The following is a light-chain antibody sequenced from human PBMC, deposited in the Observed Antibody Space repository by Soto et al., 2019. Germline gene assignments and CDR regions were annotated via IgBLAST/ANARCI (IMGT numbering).Light chain of an antibody. Sequence: EIVMTQSPATLSVSPGERATLACRASQSVGSNLAWYQQKPGQAPRLLIYGASTRATGIPARVSGSGSETEFTLTISSLQSEDFAVYYCHQYNNWPRTFGQGTKVEIK. CDR1: QSVGSN. V-gene: IGKV3-15*01. J-gene: IGKJ1*01. CDR3: HQYNNWPRT. CDR2: GAS.